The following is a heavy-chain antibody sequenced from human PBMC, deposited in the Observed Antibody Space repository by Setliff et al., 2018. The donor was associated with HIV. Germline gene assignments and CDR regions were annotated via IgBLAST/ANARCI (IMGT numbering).Heavy chain of an antibody. D-gene: IGHD3-3*01. CDR2: IYYSGNT. CDR3: TGDITEGFFLERASEY. V-gene: IGHV4-59*11. Sequence: SETLSLTCTVSGTSIRSRFWSWIRQPPGKGLEWIGTIYYSGNTNYNPSLKSQVTISVDTSKNQFSLQLSSVTAADTAVYYCTGDITEGFFLERASEYWGQGSLVTVSS. CDR1: GTSIRSRF. J-gene: IGHJ4*02.